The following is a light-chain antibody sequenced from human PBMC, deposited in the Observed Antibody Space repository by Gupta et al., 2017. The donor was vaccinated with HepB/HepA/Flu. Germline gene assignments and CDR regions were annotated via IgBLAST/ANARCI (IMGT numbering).Light chain of an antibody. Sequence: EIVLTQSPDFQSVTPKEKVTITCRATQSIGTSLHWYQHKPDQSPKLLIKYASQSFSGVPSRFSGSGSGTDFTLTINSLEAGDAATYFCQQTSSLPWTFGQGTKGEIK. CDR3: QQTSSLPWT. CDR2: YAS. J-gene: IGKJ1*01. CDR1: QSIGTS. V-gene: IGKV6-21*01.